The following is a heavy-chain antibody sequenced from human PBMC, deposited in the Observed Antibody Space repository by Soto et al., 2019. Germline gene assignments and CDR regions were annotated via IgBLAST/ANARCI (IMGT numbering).Heavy chain of an antibody. V-gene: IGHV1-2*02. D-gene: IGHD3-9*01. CDR2: ISPKSGGT. J-gene: IGHJ4*02. CDR1: GGTFSSFY. CDR3: SRPPGYISDWYYFDL. Sequence: GTSVQISCKASGGTFSSFYMHWVRQAPGQGFEWMGRISPKSGGTNYAQKFQGRVSLTWDTSLNTAYMELSSLMSEDTAVYYCSRPPGYISDWYYFDLWGQGTQVTVSS.